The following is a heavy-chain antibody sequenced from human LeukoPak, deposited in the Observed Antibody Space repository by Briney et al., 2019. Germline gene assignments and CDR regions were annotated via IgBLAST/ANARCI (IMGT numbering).Heavy chain of an antibody. D-gene: IGHD2-2*01. CDR3: ATVNYCSSTSCYGKSDAFDI. CDR1: GYTFTGYY. Sequence: GPSVKVSCKASGYTFTGYYMHWVRPAPGQGLEWMGWINPNSGGTNYAQKFQGRVTMTRDTSISTAYMELSRLRSDDTAVYYCATVNYCSSTSCYGKSDAFDIWGQGTMVTVSS. V-gene: IGHV1-2*02. J-gene: IGHJ3*02. CDR2: INPNSGGT.